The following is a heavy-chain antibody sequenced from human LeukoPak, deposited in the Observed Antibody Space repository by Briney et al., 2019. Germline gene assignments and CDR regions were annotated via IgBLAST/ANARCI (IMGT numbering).Heavy chain of an antibody. CDR3: AKDHCSSTSCYYYFDY. D-gene: IGHD2-2*01. CDR1: GFNFNSHG. J-gene: IGHJ4*02. CDR2: ISYDGSNK. V-gene: IGHV3-30*18. Sequence: PGGSLRLSCAASGFNFNSHGMHWVRQAPGKGLEWVAVISYDGSNKYYADSVKGRFTISRDNSKNTLYLQMNSLRAEDTAMYYCAKDHCSSTSCYYYFDYWGQGTLVTVSS.